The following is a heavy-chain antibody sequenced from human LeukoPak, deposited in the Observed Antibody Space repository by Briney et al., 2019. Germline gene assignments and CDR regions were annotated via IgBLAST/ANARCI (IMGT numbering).Heavy chain of an antibody. CDR1: GFTFSSYA. CDR2: ISGGGGST. V-gene: IGHV3-23*01. Sequence: GGSLRLACAASGFTFSSYAVGWVRQAPGKGLEWVSAISGGGGSTYYAHSVQGRFTISRDNSKNTLYLQMNSLRAEDTAVYYCAKDRAVAGSGPYYFDYWGQGTLVTVSS. CDR3: AKDRAVAGSGPYYFDY. D-gene: IGHD6-19*01. J-gene: IGHJ4*02.